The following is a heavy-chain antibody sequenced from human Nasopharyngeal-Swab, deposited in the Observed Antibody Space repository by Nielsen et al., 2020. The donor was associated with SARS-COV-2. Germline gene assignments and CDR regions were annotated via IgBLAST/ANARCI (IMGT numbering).Heavy chain of an antibody. V-gene: IGHV4-59*01. CDR3: ARGYSSSYFSYYYYDLDV. Sequence: WIRQPPGKGLVWIGYIYYSGSTNYNPSLKSRVTISVDTSKNQFSLKLSSVTAADTAVYYCARGYSSSYFSYYYYDLDVWGQGTTVTVSS. J-gene: IGHJ6*02. CDR2: IYYSGST. D-gene: IGHD6-6*01.